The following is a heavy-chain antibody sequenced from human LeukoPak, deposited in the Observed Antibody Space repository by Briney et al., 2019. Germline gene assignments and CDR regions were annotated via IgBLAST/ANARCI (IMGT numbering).Heavy chain of an antibody. CDR1: GFTFSSYA. CDR3: ARDLGKEQQPGDY. J-gene: IGHJ4*02. V-gene: IGHV3-30-3*01. CDR2: ISYDGSNK. Sequence: GGSLRLSCAASGFTFSSYAMHWVRQAPGKGLEWVAVISYDGSNKYYADCVKGRFTISRDNSKNTLYLQMNSLRAEDTAVYYCARDLGKEQQPGDYWGQGSLVTVSS. D-gene: IGHD6-13*01.